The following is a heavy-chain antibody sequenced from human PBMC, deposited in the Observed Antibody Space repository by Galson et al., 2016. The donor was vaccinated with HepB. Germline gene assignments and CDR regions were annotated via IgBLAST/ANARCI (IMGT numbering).Heavy chain of an antibody. CDR3: AKERGDCSGGTCRYHDAFDI. CDR1: GFIFSNYG. D-gene: IGHD2-15*01. Sequence: SLRLSCAASGFIFSNYGMHWVRQAPGKGLEWVAVISFDGSNAYYGDSVKGQFTISRDNSKNTLSLQMNSLRAEDTAVYYCAKERGDCSGGTCRYHDAFDIWGQGTMVTVSS. J-gene: IGHJ3*02. V-gene: IGHV3-30*18. CDR2: ISFDGSNA.